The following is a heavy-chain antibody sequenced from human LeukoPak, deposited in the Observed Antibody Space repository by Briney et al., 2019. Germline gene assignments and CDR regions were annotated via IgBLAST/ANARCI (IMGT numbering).Heavy chain of an antibody. CDR3: ARDPGLGYYASFDY. D-gene: IGHD3-10*01. CDR2: INWNGGST. J-gene: IGHJ4*02. Sequence: PGGSLRLSCAASGFTFDDYGMSWVRQAPGKGLEWVSGINWNGGSTGYADSVKGRFTISRDNAKNSLYLQMNSLRAEDTALYYCARDPGLGYYASFDYWGQGTLVTVSS. CDR1: GFTFDDYG. V-gene: IGHV3-20*04.